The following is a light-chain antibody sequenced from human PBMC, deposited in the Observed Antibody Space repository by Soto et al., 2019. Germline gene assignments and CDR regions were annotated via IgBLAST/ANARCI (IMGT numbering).Light chain of an antibody. CDR2: KAS. J-gene: IGKJ2*01. V-gene: IGKV1-5*03. CDR3: QQYNPYPYT. CDR1: QRISTW. Sequence: DVQMTQFPSTLSASVGDRVTITCRASQRISTWLAWYQQKPGKAPKLLIYKASNLESGVPSRFSGSGSGTEFTLTISSLQPDDFATYYCQQYNPYPYTFGQGTKLEIK.